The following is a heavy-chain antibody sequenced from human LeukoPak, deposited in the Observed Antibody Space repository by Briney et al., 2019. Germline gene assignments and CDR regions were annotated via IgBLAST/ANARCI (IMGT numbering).Heavy chain of an antibody. CDR3: ARDHDDFWSGYSPVGY. Sequence: GGSLRLSCAASGFTVSSNYMSWVRQAPGKGLERVSVIYSGGSTYYADSVKGRFTISRDNSKNTLYLQMNSLRAEDTAVYYCARDHDDFWSGYSPVGYWGQGTLVTVSS. D-gene: IGHD3-3*01. CDR1: GFTVSSNY. CDR2: IYSGGST. V-gene: IGHV3-66*02. J-gene: IGHJ4*02.